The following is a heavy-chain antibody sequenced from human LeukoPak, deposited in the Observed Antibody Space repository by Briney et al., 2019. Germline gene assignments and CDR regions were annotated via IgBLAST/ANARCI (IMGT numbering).Heavy chain of an antibody. V-gene: IGHV4-39*01. CDR3: ARHGVAAAGFDY. J-gene: IGHJ4*02. D-gene: IGHD6-13*01. CDR2: IYCSGST. CDR1: GGSISSSSYY. Sequence: PSETLSLTCTVSGGSISSSSYYWGWIRQPPGKGLEWIGSIYCSGSTYYNPSLKSRVTISVDTSKNQFSLKLSSVTAADTAVYYCARHGVAAAGFDYWGQGTLVTVSS.